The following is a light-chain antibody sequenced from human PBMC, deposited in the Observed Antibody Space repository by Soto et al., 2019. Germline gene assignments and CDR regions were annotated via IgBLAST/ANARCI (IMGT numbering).Light chain of an antibody. CDR2: GAS. CDR3: QQYGVRT. Sequence: EIVLTQSPGTLSLSPGERATLSCRASQSVSSSYLAWYQQKPGQAPRLLIYGASSRATGIPDRFSGSGSGTVFTLTISRLEPEDFAVYYCQQYGVRTCGQGTKVDIK. V-gene: IGKV3-20*01. CDR1: QSVSSSY. J-gene: IGKJ1*01.